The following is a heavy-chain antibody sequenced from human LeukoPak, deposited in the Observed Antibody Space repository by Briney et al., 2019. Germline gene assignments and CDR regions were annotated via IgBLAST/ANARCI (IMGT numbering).Heavy chain of an antibody. CDR3: AKGGIPAAIGYYFDY. CDR1: GFTFSSYA. CDR2: ISGSGGST. J-gene: IGHJ4*02. D-gene: IGHD2-2*01. V-gene: IGHV3-23*01. Sequence: GGSLRLSCAASGFTFSSYAMSWVRQAPGKGLEWVSAISGSGGSTYYADSVKGRFTISRDKSKNTLYLQMNSLRAEDTAVYYCAKGGIPAAIGYYFDYWGQGTLVTVSS.